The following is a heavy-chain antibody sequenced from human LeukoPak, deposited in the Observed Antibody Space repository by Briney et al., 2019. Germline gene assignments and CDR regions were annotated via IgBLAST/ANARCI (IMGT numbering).Heavy chain of an antibody. CDR2: ISGSGAGT. V-gene: IGHV3-23*01. CDR1: GFTFSSYG. Sequence: GGTLRLSCAASGFTFSSYGMTWVRQAPGKGLEWVSAISGSGAGTYYADSVKGRFTISRDNSKNTLYLQMNSLRAEDTALYYCAKSGYNRFDYWGQGTLVTVSS. J-gene: IGHJ4*02. D-gene: IGHD5-24*01. CDR3: AKSGYNRFDY.